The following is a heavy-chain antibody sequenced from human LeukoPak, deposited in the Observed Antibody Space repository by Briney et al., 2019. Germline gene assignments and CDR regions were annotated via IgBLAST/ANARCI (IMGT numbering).Heavy chain of an antibody. CDR1: GFSFSNYW. CDR3: VVDLSGSADY. CDR2: TNEHGTII. V-gene: IGHV3-74*01. Sequence: GGSLRLSCAASGFSFSNYWFHWVRQAPGEGLVWVSRTNEHGTIINYADSVKGRFTISRDNAKNTLYLQTNSLRTEDSALYYCVVDLSGSADYWGQGTLATVSS. J-gene: IGHJ4*02. D-gene: IGHD3-10*01.